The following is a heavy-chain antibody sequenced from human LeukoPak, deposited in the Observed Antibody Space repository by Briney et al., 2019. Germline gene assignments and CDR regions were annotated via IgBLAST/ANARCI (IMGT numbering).Heavy chain of an antibody. CDR1: GYTFSSYA. CDR2: VRSKTFGGTT. J-gene: IGHJ6*03. CDR3: TRSSKILTGFYYYYMDV. Sequence: HSGGSLRLSCAASGYTFSSYAMSWVRQAPGKGLEWVGFVRSKTFGGTTEYAASVKGRFTISRDDSKSIAYLQMNSLKTEDTAVYYCTRSSKILTGFYYYYMDVWGKGTTVTVSS. D-gene: IGHD7-27*01. V-gene: IGHV3-49*04.